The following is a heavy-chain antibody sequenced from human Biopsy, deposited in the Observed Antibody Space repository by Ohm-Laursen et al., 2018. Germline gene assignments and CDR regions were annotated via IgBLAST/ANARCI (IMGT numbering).Heavy chain of an antibody. D-gene: IGHD3-10*01. J-gene: IGHJ4*02. Sequence: GSLRLSCAASGFTFSSYAMTWFRQAPGTGLECVSTISGNSDIIYDTDSVKGRFTISRDNSKNTLYLQMSSLRADDTAVYYCALAAAQTGTHFDYWGQGTLVTVSS. CDR2: ISGNSDII. CDR3: ALAAAQTGTHFDY. V-gene: IGHV3-23*01. CDR1: GFTFSSYA.